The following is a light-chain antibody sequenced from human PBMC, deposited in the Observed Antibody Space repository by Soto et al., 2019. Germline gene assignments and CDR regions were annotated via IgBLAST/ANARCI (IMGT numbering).Light chain of an antibody. J-gene: IGKJ1*01. CDR3: QQYNNWPWT. CDR1: QSVSSSY. Sequence: EVVMTQSPATLPVSPGGRVTLSCRASQSVSSSYLAWYQQKPGQAPRLLIYGASKRATGFPARFSGSGSGTDFTLTISSLQSEDFVVYYCQQYNNWPWTFGQGTKVDI. V-gene: IGKV3-15*01. CDR2: GAS.